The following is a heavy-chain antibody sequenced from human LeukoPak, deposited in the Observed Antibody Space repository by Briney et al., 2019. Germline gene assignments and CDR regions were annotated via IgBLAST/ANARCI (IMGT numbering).Heavy chain of an antibody. Sequence: GGSLRLSCAASGFTFSNAWMSWVRQAPGKGLEWVGRIKSKTDGGTTDYAAPVKGRFTTSRDDSKNTLYLQMNSLKTEDTAVYYCTTDADYYDSSGYFPDAFDIWGQGTMVTVSS. CDR3: TTDADYYDSSGYFPDAFDI. CDR2: IKSKTDGGTT. D-gene: IGHD3-22*01. J-gene: IGHJ3*02. CDR1: GFTFSNAW. V-gene: IGHV3-15*01.